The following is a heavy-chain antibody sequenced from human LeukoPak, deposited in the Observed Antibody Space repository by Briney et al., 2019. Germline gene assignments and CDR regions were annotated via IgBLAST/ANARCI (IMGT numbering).Heavy chain of an antibody. Sequence: GASVKVSCKASGYTFTGNYMHWVRQGPGQGLEWMGWINPNSGGTNYAQKFQGRVTMTRDTSISTAYMELSRLRSDDTAVYYCARAISSGWFAEYFQHWGQGTLVTVSS. CDR1: GYTFTGNY. J-gene: IGHJ1*01. CDR2: INPNSGGT. D-gene: IGHD6-19*01. CDR3: ARAISSGWFAEYFQH. V-gene: IGHV1-2*02.